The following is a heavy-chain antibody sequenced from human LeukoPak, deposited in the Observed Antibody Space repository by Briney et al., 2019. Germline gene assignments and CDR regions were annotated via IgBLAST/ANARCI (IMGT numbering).Heavy chain of an antibody. J-gene: IGHJ4*02. CDR1: GYTFTGYY. V-gene: IGHV1-2*06. Sequence: ASVKVSCKASGYTFTGYYMHWVRQAPGQGLEWMGRINPNSGGTNYAQKFQGRVTITRNTSISTAYMELSSLRSEDTAVYYCARAGYSSSRSIDYWGQGTLVTVSS. CDR2: INPNSGGT. CDR3: ARAGYSSSRSIDY. D-gene: IGHD6-13*01.